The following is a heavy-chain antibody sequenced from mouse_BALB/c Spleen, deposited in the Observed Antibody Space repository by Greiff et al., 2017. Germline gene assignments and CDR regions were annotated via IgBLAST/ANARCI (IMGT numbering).Heavy chain of an antibody. CDR2: ISNGGGST. CDR1: GFTFSSYT. V-gene: IGHV5-12-2*01. D-gene: IGHD2-10*02. CDR3: ARQTYGNYPYWYFDV. J-gene: IGHJ1*01. Sequence: EVHLVESGGGLVQPGGSLKLSCAASGFTFSSYTMSWVRQTPEKRLEWVAYISNGGGSTYYPDTVKGRFTISRDNAKNTLYLQMSSLKSEDTAMYYCARQTYGNYPYWYFDVWGAGTTVTVSS.